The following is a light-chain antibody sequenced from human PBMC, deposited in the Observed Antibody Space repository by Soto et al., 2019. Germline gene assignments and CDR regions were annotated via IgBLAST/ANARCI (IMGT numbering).Light chain of an antibody. CDR1: QSVSST. CDR3: QQYSQWPRT. J-gene: IGKJ1*01. Sequence: EIVMTHSPGTVSVSPCERVTLSSRASQSVSSTVAWYQQKPGQAPTLLIYHASTRASGVPARFSGSGSGTEFTLSISNLQSEDFAVYHCQQYSQWPRTFGQGTKVDI. CDR2: HAS. V-gene: IGKV3-15*01.